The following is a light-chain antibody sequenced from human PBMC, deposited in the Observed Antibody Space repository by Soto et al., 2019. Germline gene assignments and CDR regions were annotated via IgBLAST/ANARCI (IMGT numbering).Light chain of an antibody. Sequence: VLTHPPSVSAAPGQRVTISCSGSSSNIGGNSVSWYQQLPGTAPKLLIYDDDKRPSGIPDRFSGSKSGTSATLGITGFQTGDEADYYCGSWDSSLSAYVFGTGTKVTVL. J-gene: IGLJ1*01. V-gene: IGLV1-51*01. CDR1: SSNIGGNS. CDR2: DDD. CDR3: GSWDSSLSAYV.